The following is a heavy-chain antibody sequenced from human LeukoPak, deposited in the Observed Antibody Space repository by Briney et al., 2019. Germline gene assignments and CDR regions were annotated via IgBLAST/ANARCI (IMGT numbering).Heavy chain of an antibody. CDR2: IYTSGST. Sequence: SETLSLTCTVSGGSISSYYWSWIRQPAGKGLEWIGRIYTSGSTNYNPSPKSRVTMSVDTSKNQFSLKLSSVTAADTAVYYCARNGGQQLHPGLDPWGQGTLVTVSS. V-gene: IGHV4-4*07. CDR1: GGSISSYY. J-gene: IGHJ5*02. CDR3: ARNGGQQLHPGLDP. D-gene: IGHD6-13*01.